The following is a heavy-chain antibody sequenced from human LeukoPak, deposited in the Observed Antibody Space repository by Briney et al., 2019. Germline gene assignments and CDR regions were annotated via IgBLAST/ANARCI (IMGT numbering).Heavy chain of an antibody. CDR1: GFTFSSYW. CDR2: IKEDGSEK. CDR3: ARAVAGNWFDP. Sequence: SGGSLRLSCAASGFTFSSYWMSWVRQAPGKGLEWLANIKEDGSEKYYVDSVKGRFTISRDNAKSSLYLQMKSLRAEDTAVYYCARAVAGNWFDPWGQGTLVTVSS. V-gene: IGHV3-7*01. J-gene: IGHJ5*02. D-gene: IGHD6-19*01.